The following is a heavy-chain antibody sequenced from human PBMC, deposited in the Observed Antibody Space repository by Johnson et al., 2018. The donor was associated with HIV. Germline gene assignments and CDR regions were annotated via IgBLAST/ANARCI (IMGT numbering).Heavy chain of an antibody. CDR1: GFSFEDYG. CDR3: ARGERRWLQSGAFDI. J-gene: IGHJ3*02. D-gene: IGHD5-24*01. CDR2: IYSGGST. Sequence: VQLMESGGGVVQPGRSLRLSCAASGFSFEDYGMSWVRQAPGRGLEWVSVIYSGGSTYYADSVTGRFTISRDNSKNTLYLQMNSLRAEDTAVYYCARGERRWLQSGAFDIWGQGTMVTVSS. V-gene: IGHV3-66*01.